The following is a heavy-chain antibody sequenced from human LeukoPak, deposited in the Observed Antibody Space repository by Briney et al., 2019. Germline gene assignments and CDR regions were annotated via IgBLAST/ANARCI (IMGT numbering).Heavy chain of an antibody. V-gene: IGHV3-7*03. CDR2: IKQDGSEK. CDR3: AKGYCSGGSCYPVDAFDI. Sequence: GGSLRLSCAASGFTFSTYWMSWVRQTPGKGLQWVANIKQDGSEKYYVDSVKGRFTISRDNSKNTLYLQMNSLRAEDTAVYYCAKGYCSGGSCYPVDAFDIWGQGTMVTVSS. D-gene: IGHD2-15*01. CDR1: GFTFSTYW. J-gene: IGHJ3*02.